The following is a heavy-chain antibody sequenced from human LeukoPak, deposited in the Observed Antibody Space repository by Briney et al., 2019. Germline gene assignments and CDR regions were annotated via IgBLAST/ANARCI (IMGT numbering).Heavy chain of an antibody. CDR3: ARRTGYSSSPSSYYYYYMDV. J-gene: IGHJ6*03. CDR2: INPSGGST. D-gene: IGHD6-6*01. Sequence: ASVTVSFKASGYTFTIYYMHWVRQAPGQGLEWMGMINPSGGSTSYAQKFQGRVTMTRDMSTSTVYMELSSLRSEDTAVYYCARRTGYSSSPSSYYYYYMDVWGKGTTVTVSS. CDR1: GYTFTIYY. V-gene: IGHV1-46*01.